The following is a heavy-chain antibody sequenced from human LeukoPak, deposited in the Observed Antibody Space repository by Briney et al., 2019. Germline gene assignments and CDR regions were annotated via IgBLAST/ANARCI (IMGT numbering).Heavy chain of an antibody. Sequence: SETLSLTCTVSGGSIRSSDYYSGWIRQPPGKGLEWIGSFYYSGSTYYNPSLKSRVTISVDTSKNQFSLKLSSVTAADTAVYYCARERGAMSGTTPGYWGQGTLVTVSS. V-gene: IGHV4-39*07. CDR2: FYYSGST. CDR3: ARERGAMSGTTPGY. CDR1: GGSIRSSDYY. D-gene: IGHD1-7*01. J-gene: IGHJ4*02.